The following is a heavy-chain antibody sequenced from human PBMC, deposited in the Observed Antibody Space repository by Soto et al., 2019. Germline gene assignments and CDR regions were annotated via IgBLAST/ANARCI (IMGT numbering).Heavy chain of an antibody. CDR2: IYYSGST. CDR3: AREGIKLELRTYYYYYMDV. Sequence: SETLSLTCTVSGGSISSYYWSWIRQPPGKGLEWIGYIYYSGSTNYNPSLKSRVTISVDTSKNQFSLKLSSVTAADTAVYYCAREGIKLELRTYYYYYMDVWGKGTTVTVSS. D-gene: IGHD1-7*01. J-gene: IGHJ6*03. CDR1: GGSISSYY. V-gene: IGHV4-59*01.